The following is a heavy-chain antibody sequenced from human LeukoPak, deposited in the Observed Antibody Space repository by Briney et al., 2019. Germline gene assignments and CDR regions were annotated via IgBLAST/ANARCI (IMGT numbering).Heavy chain of an antibody. Sequence: GESLKISCKGSGYSFTSYRIGWVRQVPGKGLEWMGIIYPGDSDTRYSPSFQGQVTISADKSISTAYLQWSSLKASDTAMYYCARVYGSETAWFDPWGQGTLVTVSS. CDR1: GYSFTSYR. CDR3: ARVYGSETAWFDP. CDR2: IYPGDSDT. V-gene: IGHV5-51*01. D-gene: IGHD3-10*01. J-gene: IGHJ5*02.